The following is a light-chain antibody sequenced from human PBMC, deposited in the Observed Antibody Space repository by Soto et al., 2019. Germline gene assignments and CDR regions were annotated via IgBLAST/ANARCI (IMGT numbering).Light chain of an antibody. V-gene: IGKV3-20*01. Sequence: EIVLTQSPGTLSLSPGERATLSSRASQRVSNNYLAWYQQKPGQAPRLLIYGASSRATGIPDRFSGSGSGTDFTLTISRLEPEDFAVYYCQQYGSSPITFGQGTRLEI. CDR3: QQYGSSPIT. J-gene: IGKJ5*01. CDR1: QRVSNNY. CDR2: GAS.